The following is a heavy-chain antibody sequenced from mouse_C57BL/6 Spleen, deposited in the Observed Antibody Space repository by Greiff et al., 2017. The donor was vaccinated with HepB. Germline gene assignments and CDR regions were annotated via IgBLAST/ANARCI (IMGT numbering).Heavy chain of an antibody. J-gene: IGHJ3*01. CDR2: IYPGSGNT. CDR1: GYTFTDYY. Sequence: VQLQQSGAELVRPGASVKLSCKASGYTFTDYYINWVKQRPGQGLEWIARIYPGSGNTYYNEKFKGKATLTAEKSSSTAYMQLSSLTSEDSAVYFCAREGLGFAYWGQRTLVTVSA. V-gene: IGHV1-76*01. D-gene: IGHD3-3*01. CDR3: AREGLGFAY.